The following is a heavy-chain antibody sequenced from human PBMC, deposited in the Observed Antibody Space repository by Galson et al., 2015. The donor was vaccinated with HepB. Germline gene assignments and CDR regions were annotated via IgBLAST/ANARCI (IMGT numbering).Heavy chain of an antibody. CDR1: GFTFSTYG. CDR2: ISYDGSNK. J-gene: IGHJ4*02. Sequence: SLRLSCAASGFTFSTYGMHWVRQAPGKGLEWVAVISYDGSNKYYADSVKGRFTISRDNSKNTLYLQMNSLRAEDTAVYYCAKGRDYGDTGGPDYWGQGTLVTVSS. V-gene: IGHV3-30*18. CDR3: AKGRDYGDTGGPDY. D-gene: IGHD4-17*01.